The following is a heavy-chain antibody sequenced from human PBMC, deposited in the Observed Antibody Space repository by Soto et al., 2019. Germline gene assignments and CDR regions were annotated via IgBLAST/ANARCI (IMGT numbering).Heavy chain of an antibody. CDR2: INHSGST. CDR3: ARGLSIFGVVSPYYMDV. Sequence: PSETLSLTCAFYGLSFSGYYWSWIRQPPGKGLEWIGEINHSGSTNYNPSLKSRVTISVDTSKNQFSLKLSSVTAADTAVYYCARGLSIFGVVSPYYMDVWGKGTTVTVSS. CDR1: GLSFSGYY. V-gene: IGHV4-34*01. D-gene: IGHD3-3*01. J-gene: IGHJ6*03.